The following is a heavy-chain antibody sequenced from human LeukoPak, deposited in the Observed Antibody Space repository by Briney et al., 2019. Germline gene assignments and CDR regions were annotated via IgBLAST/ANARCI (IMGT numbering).Heavy chain of an antibody. CDR1: GFTFDDYA. CDR3: ARDLGQYYDTSDNWFDP. V-gene: IGHV3-9*01. CDR2: ISWTSGYI. Sequence: GRSLRLSCAASGFTFDDYAMHWVRQAPGKGLEWVSGISWTSGYIGYADSVKGRFTISRDNSKNSLYLQMNSLRTEDTAVYYCARDLGQYYDTSDNWFDPWGQGTLVTVSS. J-gene: IGHJ5*02. D-gene: IGHD3-22*01.